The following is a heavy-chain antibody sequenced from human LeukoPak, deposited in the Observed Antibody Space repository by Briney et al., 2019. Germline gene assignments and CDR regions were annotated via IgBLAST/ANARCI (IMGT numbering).Heavy chain of an antibody. J-gene: IGHJ3*02. CDR1: GGTFSSYA. CDR2: IIPIFGTA. V-gene: IGHV1-69*06. CDR3: ARYKRPYGDYEIDAFDI. Sequence: ASVKVSCKASGGTFSSYAISWVRQAPGQGLEWMGGIIPIFGTANYAQKFQGRVTITADKSTSTAYMELSSLRSEDTGVYYCARYKRPYGDYEIDAFDIWGQGTMVTVSS. D-gene: IGHD4-17*01.